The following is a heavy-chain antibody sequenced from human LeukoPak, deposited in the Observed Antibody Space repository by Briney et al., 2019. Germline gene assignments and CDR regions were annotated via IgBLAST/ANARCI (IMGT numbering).Heavy chain of an antibody. CDR1: RFTFSNYW. Sequence: GGSLRLSCAASRFTFSNYWMHWVRHAPGKGLVYVSRINSDGSSTSHADSVKGRFTISRDNAKNTLYLQMNSLRAEDTAVYYCARGRGYYSCDAFDIWGQGTMVTVSS. CDR3: ARGRGYYSCDAFDI. CDR2: INSDGSST. J-gene: IGHJ3*02. V-gene: IGHV3-74*01. D-gene: IGHD3-3*01.